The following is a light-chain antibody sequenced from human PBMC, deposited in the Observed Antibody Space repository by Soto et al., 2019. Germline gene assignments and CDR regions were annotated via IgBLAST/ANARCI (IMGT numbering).Light chain of an antibody. CDR2: DAA. Sequence: IQMTHSPSCLTASVGDRVTIACQASQDVSNYLNWYQQKPGKAPNLLIYDAANMQTGVTSRFSGSGAGTHYTFTISSLQPEDIATYYCQHYDSRRLTFGGGTKVDI. V-gene: IGKV1-33*01. CDR1: QDVSNY. J-gene: IGKJ4*01. CDR3: QHYDSRRLT.